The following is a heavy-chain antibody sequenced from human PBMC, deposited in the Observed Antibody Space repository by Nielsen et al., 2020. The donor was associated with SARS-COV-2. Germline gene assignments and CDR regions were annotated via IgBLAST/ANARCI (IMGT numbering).Heavy chain of an antibody. V-gene: IGHV1-2*04. Sequence: WVRQAPGQELEWMGWINPNSGGTNYAQKFRGWVTMTRDTSISTAYMELSRLRSDDTAVYYCARERDYVWGSYRPSDAFDIWGQGTMVTVSS. J-gene: IGHJ3*02. D-gene: IGHD3-16*02. CDR3: ARERDYVWGSYRPSDAFDI. CDR2: INPNSGGT.